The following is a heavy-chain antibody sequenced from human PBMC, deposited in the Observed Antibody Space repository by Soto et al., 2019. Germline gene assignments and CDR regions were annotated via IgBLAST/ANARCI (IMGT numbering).Heavy chain of an antibody. CDR1: GFSLSDHG. D-gene: IGHD1-26*01. CDR3: ATENRDAGSIRY. Sequence: GGSLRLSCAASGFSLSDHGVNWVRQAPGKGLEWVSYISSSGSTIYYADSVKGRFTISRDNAKNSLYLQMNSLRAEDTAVYYCATENRDAGSIRYWGQGALVTVSS. V-gene: IGHV3-11*01. CDR2: ISSSGSTI. J-gene: IGHJ4*02.